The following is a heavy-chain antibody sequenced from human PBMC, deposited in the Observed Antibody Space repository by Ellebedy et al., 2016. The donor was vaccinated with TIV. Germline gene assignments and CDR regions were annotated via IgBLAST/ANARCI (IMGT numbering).Heavy chain of an antibody. V-gene: IGHV4-39*02. CDR1: GAFVNSTRYY. Sequence: MPGGSLRLSCSVSGAFVNSTRYYWAWIRQPPGKGLEWIGSVYHSGSPYYNPSFKSRVPLSPDTSKHHFSLNLRTVTAADTAVYYCARIDPWQPIDDWGQGILVTVSS. CDR3: ARIDPWQPIDD. J-gene: IGHJ4*02. D-gene: IGHD2-21*01. CDR2: VYHSGSP.